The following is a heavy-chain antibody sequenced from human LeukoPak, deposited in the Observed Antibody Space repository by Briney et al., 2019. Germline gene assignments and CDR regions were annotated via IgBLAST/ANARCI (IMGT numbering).Heavy chain of an antibody. V-gene: IGHV3-48*03. D-gene: IGHD1-20*01. Sequence: PGRSLRLSCAASGFTFSSYEMNWVRQAPGKGLEWVSYISSSGSTIYYADSVKGRFTISRDNAKNSLYLQMNSLRAEDTAVYYCAGITGTQFDPWGQGTLVTVSS. J-gene: IGHJ5*02. CDR3: AGITGTQFDP. CDR2: ISSSGSTI. CDR1: GFTFSSYE.